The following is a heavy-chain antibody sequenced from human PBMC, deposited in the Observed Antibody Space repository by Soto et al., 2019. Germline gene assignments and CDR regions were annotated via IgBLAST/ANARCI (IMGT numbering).Heavy chain of an antibody. CDR2: TSGSGGST. CDR3: AKDGSSGYYFDY. V-gene: IGHV3-23*01. Sequence: PVGSLRLSCAASGFTFSIYAMSCVRQAPGKGLERVSATSGSGGSTYYADSVKGRFTISRDNSKNTLYLQMNSLRAEDMAVYYCAKDGSSGYYFDYWGQGTLVTVSS. J-gene: IGHJ4*02. D-gene: IGHD3-22*01. CDR1: GFTFSIYA.